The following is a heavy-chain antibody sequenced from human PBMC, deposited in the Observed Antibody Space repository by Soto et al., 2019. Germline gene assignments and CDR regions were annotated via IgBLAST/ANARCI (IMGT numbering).Heavy chain of an antibody. CDR2: ISYDGSNK. CDR3: AKDLKVRGVGYYGMDV. J-gene: IGHJ6*02. D-gene: IGHD3-10*01. Sequence: QVQLVESGGGVVQPGRSLRLSCAASGFTFSSYGMHWVRQAPGTGLEWVAVISYDGSNKYYADSVKGRFTISRDNSKNTLYLQMNSLRAEDTAVYYCAKDLKVRGVGYYGMDVWGQGTTVTVSS. CDR1: GFTFSSYG. V-gene: IGHV3-30*18.